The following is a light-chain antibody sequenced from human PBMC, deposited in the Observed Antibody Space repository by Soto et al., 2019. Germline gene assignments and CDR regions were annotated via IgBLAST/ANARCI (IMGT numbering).Light chain of an antibody. CDR2: LNSDGSH. CDR1: SGHNNYA. Sequence: QSVLTQSPSASASLGASVKLTCTLSSGHNNYAIAWHQQQPDKGPRYLMKLNSDGSHSKGDGIPDRLSGSSSGTERHLTISSLQSEDEADYYCQTWGTAIHDVVFGGGTKLTVL. J-gene: IGLJ2*01. CDR3: QTWGTAIHDVV. V-gene: IGLV4-69*01.